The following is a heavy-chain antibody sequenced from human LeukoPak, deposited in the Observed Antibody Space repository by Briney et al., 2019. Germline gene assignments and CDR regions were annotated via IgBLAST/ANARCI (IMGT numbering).Heavy chain of an antibody. J-gene: IGHJ4*02. Sequence: GSLRLSCAASGFTFSNYAMSWVRQAPGKGLEWVSAITGSGGNTYYADSVKARFTISRDNSKNTLYLQMNSLRAEDTAVYYCAKWGDYDVLTGYYVSDYWGQGTLVTVSS. CDR3: AKWGDYDVLTGYYVSDY. D-gene: IGHD3-9*01. CDR2: ITGSGGNT. V-gene: IGHV3-23*01. CDR1: GFTFSNYA.